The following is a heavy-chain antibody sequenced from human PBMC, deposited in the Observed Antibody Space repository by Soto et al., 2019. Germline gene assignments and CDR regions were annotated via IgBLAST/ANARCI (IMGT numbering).Heavy chain of an antibody. CDR1: GFSFSDYY. V-gene: IGHV3-11*01. J-gene: IGHJ6*02. Sequence: VQLEESGGGWVKPGGSLTLSCAASGFSFSDYYMAWIRQAPGKGLEWISYISASDGSIYYADSVRGRFTTSGDTAKNSLYLHMNTLGAEDTGVYYCARDFTMTGLDVWGHGTTVTVSS. CDR3: ARDFTMTGLDV. CDR2: ISASDGSI. D-gene: IGHD3-3*01.